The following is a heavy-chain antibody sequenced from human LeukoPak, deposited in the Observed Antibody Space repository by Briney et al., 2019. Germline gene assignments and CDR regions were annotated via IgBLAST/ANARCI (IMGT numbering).Heavy chain of an antibody. CDR3: ARDPCSSCP. CDR2: INTNTGNP. J-gene: IGHJ3*01. V-gene: IGHV7-4-1*02. CDR1: GYKFTTYD. Sequence: ALVNVSCKASGYKFTTYDINWVRQAPGQGLEWMEWINTNTGNPTYAQGFTGRFVFSLDTSVSTAYLQISSLKAEDTAVYYCARDPCSSCPWGQGTMVTVSS. D-gene: IGHD6-13*01.